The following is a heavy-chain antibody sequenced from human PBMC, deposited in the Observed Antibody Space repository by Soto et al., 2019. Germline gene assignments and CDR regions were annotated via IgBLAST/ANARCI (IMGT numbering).Heavy chain of an antibody. CDR2: INHRGRST. Sequence: VKVGKKAPVGRFPSNYKKKVRQAPGQGRELMGVINHRGRSTKDAQKFQGRVTMTTDTSRSTVYMELRSLRSDETAIYYCARSSGGNFGIIIESCNWIDPWGQGTLVPVSP. D-gene: IGHD3-3*01. V-gene: IGHV1-46*01. CDR1: VGRFPSNY. J-gene: IGHJ5*02. CDR3: ARSSGGNFGIIIESCNWIDP.